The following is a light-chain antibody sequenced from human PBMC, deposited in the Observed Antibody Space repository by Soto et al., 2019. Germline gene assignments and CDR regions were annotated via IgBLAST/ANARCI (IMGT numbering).Light chain of an antibody. V-gene: IGLV2-14*01. J-gene: IGLJ1*01. CDR2: EVS. CDR3: SSYTTSRTLV. CDR1: SSDVGGYNY. Sequence: QSVLTQPASVSGSPGQSTTISCTGTSSDVGGYNYVSWYQQHPGKVPKLMIFEVSNRPSGVSNRFSGSKPGNTASLTISGLQAEDEADYYCSSYTTSRTLVFGPGTKVTVL.